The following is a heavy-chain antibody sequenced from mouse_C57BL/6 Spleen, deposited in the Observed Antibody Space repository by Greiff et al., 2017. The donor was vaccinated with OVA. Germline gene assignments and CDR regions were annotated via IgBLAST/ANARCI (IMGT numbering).Heavy chain of an antibody. V-gene: IGHV8-12*01. CDR1: GFSLSTSGMG. J-gene: IGHJ4*01. CDR2: IYWDDDK. Sequence: QVQLKECGPGILQSSQTLSLTCSFSGFSLSTSGMGVSWIRQPSGKGLEWLAHIYWDDDKRYNPSLKSRLTISKDTSRNHVFLKITRVDTADTATYYCARRIYYYYDAMDYWGQGTSVTVSS. CDR3: ARRIYYYYDAMDY. D-gene: IGHD2-1*01.